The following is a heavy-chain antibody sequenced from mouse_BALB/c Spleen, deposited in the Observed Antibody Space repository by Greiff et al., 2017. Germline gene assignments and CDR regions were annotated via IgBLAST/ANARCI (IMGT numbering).Heavy chain of an antibody. J-gene: IGHJ2*01. CDR1: GFTFSSYA. Sequence: EVKVVESGGGLVKPGGSLKLSCAASGFTFSSYAMSWVRQSPEKRLEWVAEISSGGSYTYYPDTVTGRFTISRDNAKNTLYLEMSSLRSEDTAMYYCARVYDGAFDYWGQGTTLTVSS. D-gene: IGHD2-14*01. V-gene: IGHV5-9-4*01. CDR3: ARVYDGAFDY. CDR2: ISSGGSYT.